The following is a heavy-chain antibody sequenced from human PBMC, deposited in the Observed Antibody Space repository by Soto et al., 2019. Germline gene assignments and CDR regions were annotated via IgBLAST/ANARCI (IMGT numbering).Heavy chain of an antibody. CDR3: ARDQHHLYGEGWADAFDI. CDR1: GYTFTSYG. J-gene: IGHJ3*02. V-gene: IGHV1-18*01. D-gene: IGHD4-17*01. CDR2: ISAYNGNT. Sequence: ASVKVSCKASGYTFTSYGISWVRQAPGQGLEWMGWISAYNGNTNYAQKLQGRVTMTTDTSTSTAYMELRSLRSDDTAVYYCARDQHHLYGEGWADAFDIWGQGTMGTVSA.